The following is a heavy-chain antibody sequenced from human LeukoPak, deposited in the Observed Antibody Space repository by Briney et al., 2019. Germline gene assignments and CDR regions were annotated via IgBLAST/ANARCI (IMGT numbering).Heavy chain of an antibody. J-gene: IGHJ3*02. Sequence: GGSLRLSCVVSGFTFSESWMSWVRQAPGKGLGWVASLNLDGSDKYYVDSVKGRFTISRDNAKNSLYLQMDSLRVEDTAVYYCARASIRSDAFDIWGQGTMVTVSS. CDR1: GFTFSESW. CDR3: ARASIRSDAFDI. CDR2: LNLDGSDK. V-gene: IGHV3-7*03. D-gene: IGHD6-6*01.